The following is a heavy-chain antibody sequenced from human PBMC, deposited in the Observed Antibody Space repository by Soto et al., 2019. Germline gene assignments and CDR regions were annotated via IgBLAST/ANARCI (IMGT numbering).Heavy chain of an antibody. D-gene: IGHD2-2*01. Sequence: SETLSLTCTVSGGSISSGGYYWSWIRQHPGKGLEWIGYIYYSGSTYYNPSLKSRVTISVDTSKNQFSLKLSSVTAADTAVYYCARDQRQYQLLRYYYYGMDVWDQGTTVTVSS. CDR3: ARDQRQYQLLRYYYYGMDV. J-gene: IGHJ6*02. CDR2: IYYSGST. V-gene: IGHV4-31*03. CDR1: GGSISSGGYY.